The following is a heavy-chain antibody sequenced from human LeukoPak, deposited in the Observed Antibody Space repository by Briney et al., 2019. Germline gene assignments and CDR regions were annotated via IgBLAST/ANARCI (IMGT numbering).Heavy chain of an antibody. CDR3: ARDAVDDAFDI. J-gene: IGHJ3*02. CDR1: GFTFSSYS. CDR2: ISSSSSTI. D-gene: IGHD5-24*01. V-gene: IGHV3-48*01. Sequence: GGSLRLSCAASGFTFSSYSMNWVRQAPGKGLEWASYISSSSSTIYYADSVKGRFTISRDNAKNSLYLQMNSLRAEDTAVYYCARDAVDDAFDIWGQGTMVTVSS.